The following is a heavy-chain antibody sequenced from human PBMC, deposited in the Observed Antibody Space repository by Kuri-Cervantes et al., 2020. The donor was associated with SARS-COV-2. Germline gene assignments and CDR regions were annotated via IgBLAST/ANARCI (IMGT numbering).Heavy chain of an antibody. D-gene: IGHD3-10*01. CDR1: GGSFSGYY. CDR3: ANSPRYYYGSGTTHSPFDY. Sequence: SETLSLTCAVYGGSFSGYYWSWIRQPPGKGLEWIGEINHSGSTNYNPSLKSRVTVSVDTSKNQFSLKLSSVTAADTAVYYCANSPRYYYGSGTTHSPFDYWGQGTLVTVSS. J-gene: IGHJ4*02. V-gene: IGHV4-34*01. CDR2: INHSGST.